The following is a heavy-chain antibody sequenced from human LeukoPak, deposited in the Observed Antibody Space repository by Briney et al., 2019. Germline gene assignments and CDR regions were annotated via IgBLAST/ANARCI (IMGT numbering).Heavy chain of an antibody. CDR1: GFTFSKYD. CDR2: IDRGVGST. Sequence: GGSLRLSCAASGFTFSKYDLSWVRQAPGKGLECVSAIDRGVGSTYYADSVKGRFTISRDNSKNTLYLQMNNLRVDDTAVYYCGKKGQADDGGKPDWGQGTLVTVSS. CDR3: GKKGQADDGGKPD. V-gene: IGHV3-23*01. J-gene: IGHJ4*02.